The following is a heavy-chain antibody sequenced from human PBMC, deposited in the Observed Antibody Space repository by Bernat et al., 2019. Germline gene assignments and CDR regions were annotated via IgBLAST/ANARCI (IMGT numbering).Heavy chain of an antibody. J-gene: IGHJ6*02. CDR1: GYSISTSNYY. CDR2: IYFTGIA. D-gene: IGHD1-26*01. V-gene: IGHV4-39*01. CDR3: TSHSASTGGMDV. Sequence: QVQLQESGPGLVKPSETLSLTCTVSGYSISTSNYYWAWVRQPPGKGLEWIGTIYFTGIAYYSPSFKSQVTISIDTSKNQYSLNLHSVTAADTAVYYCTSHSASTGGMDVWGQGATVTVSS.